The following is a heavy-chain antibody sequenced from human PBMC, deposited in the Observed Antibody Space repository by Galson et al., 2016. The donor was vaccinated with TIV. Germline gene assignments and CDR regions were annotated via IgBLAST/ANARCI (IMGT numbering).Heavy chain of an antibody. CDR1: GGTFSNFV. D-gene: IGHD1-26*01. Sequence: SVKVSCKSSGGTFSNFVISWVRQAPGQGLEWMGSIDPIFGTANYAQKFQGRVTITADTSTSTIYMELSSLRSEDTAVYYCARREGIVGTVNDCGGQGTLVTVSS. CDR2: IDPIFGTA. V-gene: IGHV1-69*06. CDR3: ARREGIVGTVNDC. J-gene: IGHJ4*02.